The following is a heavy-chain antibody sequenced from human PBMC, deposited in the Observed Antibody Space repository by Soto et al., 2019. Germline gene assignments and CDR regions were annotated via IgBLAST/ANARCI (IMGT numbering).Heavy chain of an antibody. J-gene: IGHJ4*02. Sequence: QVQVVESGGGVVQPERSLRLSCAASGFTFSNYGMHWVRQAPGKGLEWVAVISYDGSNKAYAESVKGRFTISRDNSKNTLYLQMNSPRAEDTGVYFFAKDPYFTSTRCYGWGNYGSLVWGRGTLVTVSS. CDR2: ISYDGSNK. V-gene: IGHV3-30*18. D-gene: IGHD2-2*01. CDR3: AKDPYFTSTRCYGWGNYGSLV. CDR1: GFTFSNYG.